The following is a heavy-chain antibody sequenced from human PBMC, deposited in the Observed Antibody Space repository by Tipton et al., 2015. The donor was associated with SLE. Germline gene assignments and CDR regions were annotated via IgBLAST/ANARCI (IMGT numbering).Heavy chain of an antibody. Sequence: GSLRLSCAASGFTFSSYSMNWVRQAPGRGLEWVSTISGGGDGTTYGTTYADSVKGRFTISRENAKNSVYLQMNSLRAEDTAVYYCARDLIPRSLADYWGQGTLVTVSS. D-gene: IGHD6-13*01. CDR3: ARDLIPRSLADY. J-gene: IGHJ4*02. CDR1: GFTFSSYS. CDR2: ISGGGDGT. V-gene: IGHV3-21*04.